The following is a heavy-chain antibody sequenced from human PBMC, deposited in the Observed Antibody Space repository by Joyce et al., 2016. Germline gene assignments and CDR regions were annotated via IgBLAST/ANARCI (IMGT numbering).Heavy chain of an antibody. Sequence: EVQLVESGGGLEQPGRSLRLSCSASGFTFGDYVMSWFRQAPGKWLELVAFIRTKAYGGTTEYAASVKGRFTISRDDSESIAYLQMNSLKTEDTAVYYCTRPLVWGRRFDYWGQGTLVTVSS. CDR3: TRPLVWGRRFDY. CDR2: IRTKAYGGTT. J-gene: IGHJ4*02. V-gene: IGHV3-49*03. D-gene: IGHD3-16*01. CDR1: GFTFGDYV.